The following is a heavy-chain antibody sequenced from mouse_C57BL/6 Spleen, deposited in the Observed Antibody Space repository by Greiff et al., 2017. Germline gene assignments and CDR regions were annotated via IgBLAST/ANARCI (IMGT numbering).Heavy chain of an antibody. CDR2: IYPSDSET. Sequence: VQLQQPGAELVRPGSSVKLSCKASGYTFTSYWMDWVKQRPGQGLEWIGNIYPSDSETHYNQKFKDKATLTVDKSSSTAYMQLSSLTSEDSAVYYCARRAAQAKNYYAMDYWGQGTSVTVSS. CDR1: GYTFTSYW. V-gene: IGHV1-61*01. J-gene: IGHJ4*01. CDR3: ARRAAQAKNYYAMDY. D-gene: IGHD3-2*02.